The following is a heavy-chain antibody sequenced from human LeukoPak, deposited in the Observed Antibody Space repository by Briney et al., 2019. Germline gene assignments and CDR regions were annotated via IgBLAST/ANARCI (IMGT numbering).Heavy chain of an antibody. CDR2: ISSSSSYI. Sequence: PGGSLRLSCAASGFTFSSYSMNWVRQAPGKGLEWVSSISSSSSYIYYADSVKGRFTISRDNAKNSLYLQMNSLRAEDTAVYYCARVWGIAVAGSSSVDYWGRGTLVTVSS. V-gene: IGHV3-21*01. CDR3: ARVWGIAVAGSSSVDY. J-gene: IGHJ4*02. CDR1: GFTFSSYS. D-gene: IGHD6-19*01.